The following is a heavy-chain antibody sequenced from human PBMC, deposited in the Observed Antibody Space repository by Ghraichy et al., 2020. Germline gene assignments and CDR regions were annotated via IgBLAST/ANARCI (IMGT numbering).Heavy chain of an antibody. D-gene: IGHD2-21*02. CDR1: GFTFTDAW. CDR3: RSDSYSSGHY. J-gene: IGHJ4*02. CDR2: IKSKTDGGTT. Sequence: GGSLRLSCAASGFTFTDAWMSWVRQAPGKGLEWVGRIKSKTDGGTTDYAAPVKGKFTISRDDSRTTLYLQMSSLKIEDTAVYYCRSDSYSSGHYWGQGTLVTVSS. V-gene: IGHV3-15*01.